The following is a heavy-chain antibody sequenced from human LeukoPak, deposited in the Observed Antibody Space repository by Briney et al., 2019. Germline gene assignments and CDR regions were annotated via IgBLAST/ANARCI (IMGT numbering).Heavy chain of an antibody. J-gene: IGHJ4*02. D-gene: IGHD6-19*01. Sequence: HSGGSLRLSCAASGFTFSSYGMSWVRQAPGKGLEWVSAISGNGAFTYYADSVKGRFTISRDNSKNTLYLQMNSLRAEDTAVYYCAKGLMYSSGWYFDYWGQGTLVTFSS. CDR2: ISGNGAFT. CDR1: GFTFSSYG. V-gene: IGHV3-23*01. CDR3: AKGLMYSSGWYFDY.